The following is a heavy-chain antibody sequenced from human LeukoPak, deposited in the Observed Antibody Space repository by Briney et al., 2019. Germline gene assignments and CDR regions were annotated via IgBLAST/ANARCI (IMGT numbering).Heavy chain of an antibody. Sequence: GGSLTLSCAASGFPVSSNYMSWLRDAPEKGLEWVSVIYSCGSTYYADSVKGRFTISRDNSKNTLYLQMNSLRAEDTAVYYCARGTQGYYYYYMDVWGKGTTVTISS. D-gene: IGHD3/OR15-3a*01. J-gene: IGHJ6*03. CDR2: IYSCGST. CDR3: ARGTQGYYYYYMDV. V-gene: IGHV3-53*01. CDR1: GFPVSSNY.